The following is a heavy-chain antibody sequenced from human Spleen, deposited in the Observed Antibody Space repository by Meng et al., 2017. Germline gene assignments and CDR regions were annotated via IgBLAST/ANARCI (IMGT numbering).Heavy chain of an antibody. CDR3: ARDSPPTDFFWYFDL. J-gene: IGHJ2*01. V-gene: IGHV4-34*01. CDR2: INHSGST. D-gene: IGHD3/OR15-3a*01. Sequence: QVQLQQWGAGLLKPSETLSLTCVVSGGSFSDYYWSWIRQPPGKGLEWIGEINHSGSTNYNPSLESRATISVDTSQNNLSLKLSSVTAADSAVYYCARDSPPTDFFWYFDLWGRGTLVTVSS. CDR1: GGSFSDYY.